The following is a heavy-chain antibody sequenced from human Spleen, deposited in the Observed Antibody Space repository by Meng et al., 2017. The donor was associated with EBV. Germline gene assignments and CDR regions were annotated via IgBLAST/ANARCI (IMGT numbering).Heavy chain of an antibody. V-gene: IGHV1-46*01. Sequence: VQAGAEMKKPGASVKVSCKASGYTFTSHFIHWVRQAPGQGPEWMGIINPSAATTRYAQKFEARVSMTRDTSSTTVYMELTSLTSKDTAVYYCARDFSGTYPSLVDFWGQGTLVTVSS. CDR3: ARDFSGTYPSLVDF. CDR2: INPSAATT. CDR1: GYTFTSHF. D-gene: IGHD1-26*01. J-gene: IGHJ4*02.